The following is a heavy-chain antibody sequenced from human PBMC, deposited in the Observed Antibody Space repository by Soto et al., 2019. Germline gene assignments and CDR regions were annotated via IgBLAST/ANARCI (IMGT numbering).Heavy chain of an antibody. Sequence: QVQLQESGPGLVKPSETLSLTCNVSGGSISPFYWNWIRQSPGKGLEWIGYVYYSGTTKCNPYLKRRFVMSGDTLMGQFSLRLSSVTAADTAVYYCARASVLGYCSDGSCTDAFDIWGQGTMVTVSS. CDR2: VYYSGTT. V-gene: IGHV4-59*01. J-gene: IGHJ3*02. CDR1: GGSISPFY. D-gene: IGHD2-15*01. CDR3: ARASVLGYCSDGSCTDAFDI.